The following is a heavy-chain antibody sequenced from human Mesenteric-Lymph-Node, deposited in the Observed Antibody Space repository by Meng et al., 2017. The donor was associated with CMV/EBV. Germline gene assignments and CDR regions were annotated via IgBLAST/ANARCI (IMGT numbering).Heavy chain of an antibody. J-gene: IGHJ4*02. CDR2: IYNIGST. CDR3: AREAYSSSAYFDY. Sequence: SETLSLTCTVSGGSISTYYWNWIRLPPGKGLEWIGYIYNIGSTNYNPSLKSRVTISIDTSKSQLSLKLTSVTAAGTAVYYCAREAYSSSAYFDYWGQGALVTVSS. D-gene: IGHD6-6*01. V-gene: IGHV4-59*01. CDR1: GGSISTYY.